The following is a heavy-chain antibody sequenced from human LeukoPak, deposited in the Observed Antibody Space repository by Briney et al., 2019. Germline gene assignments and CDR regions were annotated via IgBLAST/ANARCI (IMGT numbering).Heavy chain of an antibody. Sequence: GASVTVSCKASGYTFTGNHMHWVRQAPGQGLEWMGWINPNSGGTNYAQKFQGRVIMTRDTSISTAYMELSRLGSDDTAVYYCARGDSGWSHYFDYWGQGTLVTVSS. CDR1: GYTFTGNH. D-gene: IGHD6-19*01. CDR2: INPNSGGT. J-gene: IGHJ4*02. CDR3: ARGDSGWSHYFDY. V-gene: IGHV1-2*02.